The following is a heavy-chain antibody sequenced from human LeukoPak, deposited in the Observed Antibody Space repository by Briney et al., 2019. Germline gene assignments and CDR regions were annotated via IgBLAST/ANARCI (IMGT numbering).Heavy chain of an antibody. Sequence: PSETLSLTCTVSGGSISSSSYYWGWTRQPPGKGLEWIGSIYYSGSTYYNPSLKSRVTISVDTSKNQFSLKLSSVTAADTAVYYCARLGQGSTLEITMVRGVYDYWGQGTLVTVSS. D-gene: IGHD3-10*01. J-gene: IGHJ4*02. CDR2: IYYSGST. CDR3: ARLGQGSTLEITMVRGVYDY. CDR1: GGSISSSSYY. V-gene: IGHV4-39*01.